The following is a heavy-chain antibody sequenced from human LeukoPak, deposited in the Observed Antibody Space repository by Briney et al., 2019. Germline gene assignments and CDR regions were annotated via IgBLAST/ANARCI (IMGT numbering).Heavy chain of an antibody. D-gene: IGHD3-10*01. CDR1: GFTFSDYY. CDR2: ISSSSSYT. Sequence: GGSLRLSCAASGFTFSDYYMSWIRQAPGKGLEWVSYISSSSSYTNYADSVKGRFTSSRDNAKNSLYLQMNSLRAEDTAVYYCARGIRLRGSGSYYNGIDYWGQGTLVTVSS. J-gene: IGHJ4*02. CDR3: ARGIRLRGSGSYYNGIDY. V-gene: IGHV3-11*06.